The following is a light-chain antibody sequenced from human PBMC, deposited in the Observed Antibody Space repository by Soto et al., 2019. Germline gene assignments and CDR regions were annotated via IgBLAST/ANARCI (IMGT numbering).Light chain of an antibody. J-gene: IGKJ1*01. CDR1: QSISSN. Sequence: EIVMTQSPATLSVSPGERATLSCRASQSISSNLAWYQQKPGQAPRLLIYGASTRATGIPARFSGSRSGTEFTLTISSLQSEDFAVYYCQQYNNWPPWTFGHGTKVEIK. V-gene: IGKV3-15*01. CDR3: QQYNNWPPWT. CDR2: GAS.